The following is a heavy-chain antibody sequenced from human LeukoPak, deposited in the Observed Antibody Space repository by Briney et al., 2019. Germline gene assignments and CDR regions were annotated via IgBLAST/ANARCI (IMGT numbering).Heavy chain of an antibody. Sequence: PSETLSLTCAVSGGSISSSNWWSWVRQPPGKGLEWIGEIYHSGSTNYNPPLKSRVTISVDKSKNQFSLKLSSVTAADTAVYYCARDHAPAGGYYYGMDVWGQGTTVTVSS. CDR1: GGSISSSNW. J-gene: IGHJ6*02. CDR2: IYHSGST. V-gene: IGHV4-4*02. CDR3: ARDHAPAGGYYYGMDV. D-gene: IGHD2-2*01.